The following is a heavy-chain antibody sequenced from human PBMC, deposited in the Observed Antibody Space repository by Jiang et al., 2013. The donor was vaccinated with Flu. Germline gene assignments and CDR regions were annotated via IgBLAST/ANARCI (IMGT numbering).Heavy chain of an antibody. CDR1: GYSFTSYW. CDR2: IDPSDSYT. J-gene: IGHJ4*02. CDR3: ARHRVVNYYDSSGYIPGDY. D-gene: IGHD3-22*01. Sequence: GAEVKKPGESLRISCKGSGYSFTSYWISWVRQMPGKGLEWMGRIDPSDSYTNYSPSFQGHVTISADKSISTAYLQWSSLKASDTAMYYCARHRVVNYYDSSGYIPGDYWGQGTLVTVSS. V-gene: IGHV5-10-1*01.